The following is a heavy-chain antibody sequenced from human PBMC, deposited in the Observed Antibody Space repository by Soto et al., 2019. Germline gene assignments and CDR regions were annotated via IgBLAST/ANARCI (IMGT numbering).Heavy chain of an antibody. CDR2: IYPGDSDT. CDR1: GYSFASYW. D-gene: IGHD6-19*01. J-gene: IGHJ4*02. V-gene: IGHV5-51*01. CDR3: ETRYSGVWYTFDY. Sequence: GESLKISCKGSGYSFASYWIGWVRQMPGKGLEWMGIIYPGDSDTRYSPSFQGQVTISADKSISTAYLQWSSLKASDTAMYYCETRYSGVWYTFDYWGQGTLVTVSS.